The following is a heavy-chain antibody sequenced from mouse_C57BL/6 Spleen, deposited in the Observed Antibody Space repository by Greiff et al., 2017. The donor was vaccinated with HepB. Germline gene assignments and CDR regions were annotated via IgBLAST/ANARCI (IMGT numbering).Heavy chain of an antibody. CDR3: ARGTYGSIPYWYFDV. CDR1: GFTFSDYY. Sequence: EVQLMESEGGLVQPGSSMKLSCTASGFTFSDYYMAWVRQVPEKGLEWVANINYDGSSTYYLDSLKSRFIISRDNAKNILYLQMSSLKSEDTATYYCARGTYGSIPYWYFDVWGTGTTVTVSS. CDR2: INYDGSST. J-gene: IGHJ1*03. V-gene: IGHV5-16*01. D-gene: IGHD1-1*01.